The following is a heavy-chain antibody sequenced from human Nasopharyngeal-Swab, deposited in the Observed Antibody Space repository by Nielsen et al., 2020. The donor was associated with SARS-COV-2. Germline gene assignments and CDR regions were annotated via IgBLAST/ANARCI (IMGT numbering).Heavy chain of an antibody. J-gene: IGHJ3*02. V-gene: IGHV3-23*01. D-gene: IGHD2-15*01. CDR1: GFTFSSYA. CDR3: AKEVVDAFDI. Sequence: GESLKISFAASGFTFSSYAMSWVRQAPGKGLEWVSAISGSGGSTYYADSVKGRFTISRDNSKNTLYLQMNSLRAEDTAVYYCAKEVVDAFDIWGQGTMVTVSS. CDR2: ISGSGGST.